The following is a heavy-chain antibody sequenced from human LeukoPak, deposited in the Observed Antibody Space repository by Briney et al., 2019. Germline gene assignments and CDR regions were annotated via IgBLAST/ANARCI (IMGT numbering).Heavy chain of an antibody. V-gene: IGHV4-59*07. CDR3: ARLTGDAFDI. D-gene: IGHD3-9*01. Sequence: PSDTLSLTCTVSGGSISSYYWSWIRQPPGKGLEWIGYIYYSGSNNYNPYLKSRVTISVDTSKKQFSLKLISVTATDTAVYYGARLTGDAFDIWGQGTMVTVSS. CDR1: GGSISSYY. J-gene: IGHJ3*02. CDR2: IYYSGSN.